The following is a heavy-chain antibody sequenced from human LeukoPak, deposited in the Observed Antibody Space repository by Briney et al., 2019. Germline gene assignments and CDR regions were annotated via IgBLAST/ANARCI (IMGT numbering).Heavy chain of an antibody. V-gene: IGHV5-51*01. J-gene: IGHJ4*02. CDR1: GYSFISYW. Sequence: LGESLKISCMASGYSFISYWIGWVRPMPGKGLEWMGIIYPADSDTRYSPSFQGQVTISADKSINTAYLQWSSLKASDTAMYYCTRFWGYSSGWSHSDYWGQGTLVTVSS. CDR2: IYPADSDT. D-gene: IGHD6-19*01. CDR3: TRFWGYSSGWSHSDY.